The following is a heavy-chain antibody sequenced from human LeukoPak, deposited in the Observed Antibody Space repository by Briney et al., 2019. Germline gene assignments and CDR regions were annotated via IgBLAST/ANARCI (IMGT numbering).Heavy chain of an antibody. V-gene: IGHV3-30*14. CDR2: ISYDGSNK. J-gene: IGHJ3*02. D-gene: IGHD2-2*01. Sequence: PGRSLRLSCAASGFTFSSYAMHWVRQAPGKGLEWVAVISYDGSNKYYADSVKGRFTISRDNSKNTLYLQMNSLRAEDTAVYYCLRYCSSTSCPRDAFDIWGQGTMVTVSS. CDR3: LRYCSSTSCPRDAFDI. CDR1: GFTFSSYA.